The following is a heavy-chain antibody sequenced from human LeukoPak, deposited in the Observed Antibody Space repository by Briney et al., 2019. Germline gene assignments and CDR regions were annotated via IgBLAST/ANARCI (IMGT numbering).Heavy chain of an antibody. CDR2: IYHSGST. CDR1: GDSISSGDYY. V-gene: IGHV4-38-2*02. Sequence: PSQTLSLTCTVSGDSISSGDYYWSWIRQPAGKGLEWIGSIYHSGSTYYNPSLKSRVPISVDTSKNQFSLKLSSVTAADTAVYYCARDYGEYDYFDYWGQGTLVTVSS. J-gene: IGHJ4*02. D-gene: IGHD4-17*01. CDR3: ARDYGEYDYFDY.